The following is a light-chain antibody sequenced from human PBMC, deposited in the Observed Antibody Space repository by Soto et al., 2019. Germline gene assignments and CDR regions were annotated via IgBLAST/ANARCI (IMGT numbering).Light chain of an antibody. V-gene: IGLV1-51*02. CDR3: AAWDSSLSAFV. CDR2: EDN. Sequence: QSVLTQPPSVSAAPGQMVTISCSGSSSNIGNDYVSWYQQIPGTAPKLLIYEDNKRPSGIPDRFSGSKSGTSATLGVAGLQTGDEADYFCAAWDSSLSAFVFGVGTKLTVL. J-gene: IGLJ1*01. CDR1: SSNIGNDY.